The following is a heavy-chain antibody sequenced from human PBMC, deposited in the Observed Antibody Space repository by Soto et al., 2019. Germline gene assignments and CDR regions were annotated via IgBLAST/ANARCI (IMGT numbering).Heavy chain of an antibody. D-gene: IGHD3-10*01. V-gene: IGHV3-21*01. CDR1: GFTFSIYA. CDR2: IGNSSSYI. Sequence: PGGSLSLSCAASGFTFSIYAMSWVRQAPGKGLEWVSVIGNSSSYIYYADSVKGRFTISRDNAKNSLYLQMNSLRAEDTAVYYCARVCGSLRITMVRGVIPYMDVWGKGTTVTVSS. J-gene: IGHJ6*03. CDR3: ARVCGSLRITMVRGVIPYMDV.